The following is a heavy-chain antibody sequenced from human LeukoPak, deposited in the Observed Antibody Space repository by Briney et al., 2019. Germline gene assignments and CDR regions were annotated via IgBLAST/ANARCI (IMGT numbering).Heavy chain of an antibody. CDR3: ASSYGDDWFDP. J-gene: IGHJ5*02. Sequence: FQGRVTMTRDTSISTAYMELSRLRSDDTAVYYCASSYGDDWFDPWGQGTLVTVSS. D-gene: IGHD4-17*01. V-gene: IGHV1-2*02.